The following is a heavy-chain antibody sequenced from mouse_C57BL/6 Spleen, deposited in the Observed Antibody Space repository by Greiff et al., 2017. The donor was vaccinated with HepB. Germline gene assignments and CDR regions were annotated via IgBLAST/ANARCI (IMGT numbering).Heavy chain of an antibody. D-gene: IGHD2-2*01. CDR2: ISDGGSYT. Sequence: DVKLVESGGGLVKPGGSLKLSCAASGFTFSSYAMSWVRQTPEKRLEWVATISDGGSYTYYPDNVKGRFTISRDNAKNNLYLQMSHLKSEDTAMYYCARDRDGYDEGGFDYWGQGTTLTVSS. J-gene: IGHJ2*01. CDR1: GFTFSSYA. CDR3: ARDRDGYDEGGFDY. V-gene: IGHV5-4*01.